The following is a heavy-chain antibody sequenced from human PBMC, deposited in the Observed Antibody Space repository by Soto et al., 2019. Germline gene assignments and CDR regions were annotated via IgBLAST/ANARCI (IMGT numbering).Heavy chain of an antibody. CDR3: AREDGGGPFDY. D-gene: IGHD3-10*01. CDR1: GFIFSAYF. Sequence: LLELGSGGGPVQPGGSLRLSCEASGFIFSAYFMTWVRQAPGKGLEWVSGISGPGSDTDYADSVKGRFTISRDNSKNTLFLQMSSLRVEDSAVYYCAREDGGGPFDYWSQGTLVTVSS. J-gene: IGHJ4*02. CDR2: ISGPGSDT. V-gene: IGHV3-23*01.